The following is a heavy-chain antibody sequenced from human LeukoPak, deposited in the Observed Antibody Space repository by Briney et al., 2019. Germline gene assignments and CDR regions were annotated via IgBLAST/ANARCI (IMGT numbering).Heavy chain of an antibody. CDR3: ARGDYGSGSIYYYYYMDV. CDR2: IKQDGSEK. CDR1: GFTFSSYW. J-gene: IGHJ6*03. Sequence: GGSLSLSCAASGFTFSSYWMSWVRQAPGKGLEWVANIKQDGSEKYYVDSVKGRFTISRDNAKNSLYLQMNSLRAEDTAVYYCARGDYGSGSIYYYYYMDVWGKGTTGTVSS. D-gene: IGHD3-10*01. V-gene: IGHV3-7*01.